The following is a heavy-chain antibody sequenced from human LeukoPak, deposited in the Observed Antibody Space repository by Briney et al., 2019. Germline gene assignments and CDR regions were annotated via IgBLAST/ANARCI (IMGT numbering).Heavy chain of an antibody. CDR1: GGSISSGGYY. CDR3: ARNGQQWLVPFDY. Sequence: PSQTLSLTCTVSGGSISSGGYYWSWIRQHPGKGLEWIGYIYYSGSTYYNPSLKSRVTISVDTSKNQFSLKLSSVTAADTAVYYCARNGQQWLVPFDYWGREPWSPSPQ. J-gene: IGHJ4*02. D-gene: IGHD6-19*01. V-gene: IGHV4-31*03. CDR2: IYYSGST.